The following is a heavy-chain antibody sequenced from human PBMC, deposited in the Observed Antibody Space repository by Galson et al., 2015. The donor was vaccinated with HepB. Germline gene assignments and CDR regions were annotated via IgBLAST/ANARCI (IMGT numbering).Heavy chain of an antibody. CDR3: ARSGVVVHDKGDY. Sequence: SLRLSCAASGFTFSSYAMHWVRQAPGKGLEWVAVISYNGSNKYYADSVKGRFTISRDNSKNTLYLQMNSLRAEDTAVYYCARSGVVVHDKGDYWGQGTLVTVSS. CDR2: ISYNGSNK. CDR1: GFTFSSYA. D-gene: IGHD3-22*01. J-gene: IGHJ4*02. V-gene: IGHV3-30-3*01.